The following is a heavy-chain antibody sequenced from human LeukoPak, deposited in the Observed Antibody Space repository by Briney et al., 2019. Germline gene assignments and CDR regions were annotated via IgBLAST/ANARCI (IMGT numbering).Heavy chain of an antibody. V-gene: IGHV1-69*04. D-gene: IGHD2-15*01. Sequence: SVKVSCKASGDTFIPYTFSWVRQAPGQGLEWIGRIIPGLDVANYAQKFQGRVTLSVDRDTATTYMEVTSLRSEDTAIYYCARDHCTPGTCLGGHWGQGTLVTVSS. CDR3: ARDHCTPGTCLGGH. CDR1: GDTFIPYT. J-gene: IGHJ4*02. CDR2: IIPGLDVA.